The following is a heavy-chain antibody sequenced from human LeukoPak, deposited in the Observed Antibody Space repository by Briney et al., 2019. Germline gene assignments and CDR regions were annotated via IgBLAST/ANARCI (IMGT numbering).Heavy chain of an antibody. CDR3: ARLGGSIAARRGYFDY. CDR2: IYYSGST. CDR1: GGSISSSSYY. V-gene: IGHV4-39*01. J-gene: IGHJ4*02. D-gene: IGHD6-6*01. Sequence: PSETLSLTCTVSGGSISSSSYYWGWIRQPPGKGLEWIGSIYYSGSTYHNPSLKSRVTISVDTSKNQFSLKLSSVTAADTAVYYCARLGGSIAARRGYFDYWGQGTLVTVSS.